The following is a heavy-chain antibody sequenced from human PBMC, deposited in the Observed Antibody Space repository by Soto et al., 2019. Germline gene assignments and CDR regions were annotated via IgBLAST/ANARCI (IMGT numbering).Heavy chain of an antibody. CDR3: ARDAAAGTYYRMDV. Sequence: GPTLVNPTQTLTLTCTFSGFSLSTSGMRVSWIRQPPGKALEWLARIDGDDDKFYRTSLKASPTISKDTSKNSAVLTMTNTDPVPTPTHYCARDAAAGTYYRMDVWGKGPTVTASS. V-gene: IGHV2-70*04. J-gene: IGHJ6*04. CDR1: GFSLSTSGMR. D-gene: IGHD6-13*01. CDR2: IDGDDDK.